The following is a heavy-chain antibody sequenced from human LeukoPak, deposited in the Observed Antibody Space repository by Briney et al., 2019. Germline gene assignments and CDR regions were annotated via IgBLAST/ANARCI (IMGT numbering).Heavy chain of an antibody. CDR1: GFTFSGSA. Sequence: GGSLKLSCAASGFTFSGSAMHWVRQASGKGLEWVGRIRSKINNYATAYAASVKGRFTISRDDSKNTAYLEMNSLKTEDTAVYYCTSGSGPSWGQGTMVTVSS. CDR3: TSGSGPS. CDR2: IRSKINNYAT. D-gene: IGHD6-19*01. J-gene: IGHJ3*01. V-gene: IGHV3-73*01.